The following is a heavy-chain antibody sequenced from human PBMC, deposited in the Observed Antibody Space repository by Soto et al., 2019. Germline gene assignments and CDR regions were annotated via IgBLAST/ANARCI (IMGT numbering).Heavy chain of an antibody. D-gene: IGHD7-27*01. Sequence: GGSLRLSCEASGSTFTSYTMIWVRQSPGEGLEWLANIKEDGIQKNYVDSVKGRFTISRDNAKKSLYLQMNSLRVDDTAVYYCAREVWGPVDWGQGTLVTVSS. CDR2: IKEDGIQK. J-gene: IGHJ4*02. CDR3: AREVWGPVD. CDR1: GSTFTSYT. V-gene: IGHV3-7*01.